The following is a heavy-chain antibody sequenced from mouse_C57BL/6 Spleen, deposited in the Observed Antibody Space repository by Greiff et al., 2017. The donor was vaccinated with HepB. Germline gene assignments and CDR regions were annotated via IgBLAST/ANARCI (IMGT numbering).Heavy chain of an antibody. CDR1: GFTFSNYW. CDR2: IRLKSDNYAT. CDR3: TVDGYSHFDY. D-gene: IGHD2-3*01. J-gene: IGHJ2*01. Sequence: EVMLVESGGGLVQPGGSMKLSCVASGFTFSNYWMNWVRQSPEKGLEWVAQIRLKSDNYATHYAESVKGRFTISRDDSKSSVYLQMNNLRAEDTGIYYCTVDGYSHFDYWGQGTTLTVSS. V-gene: IGHV6-3*01.